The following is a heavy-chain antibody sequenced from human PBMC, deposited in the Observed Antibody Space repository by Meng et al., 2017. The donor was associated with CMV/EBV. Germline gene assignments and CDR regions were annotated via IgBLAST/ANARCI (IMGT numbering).Heavy chain of an antibody. Sequence: ESLKISCAVYGGSFSGYYWSWIRQPPGKGLEWIGEINHSGSTNYNPSLKSRVTISVDTSKNQFSLKLSSVTAADTAVYYCARGGGYCSSTSCYNWFDPWGQGTLVTVSS. CDR3: ARGGGYCSSTSCYNWFDP. CDR2: INHSGST. D-gene: IGHD2-2*01. V-gene: IGHV4-34*01. CDR1: GGSFSGYY. J-gene: IGHJ5*02.